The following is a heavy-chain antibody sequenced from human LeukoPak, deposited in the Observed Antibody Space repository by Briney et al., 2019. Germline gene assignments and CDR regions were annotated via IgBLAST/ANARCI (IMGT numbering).Heavy chain of an antibody. CDR3: ARLITMVRGSRFDP. D-gene: IGHD3-10*01. V-gene: IGHV3-53*01. Sequence: GGSLRLSCAASGFTVSSNYMSWVRQAPGKGLEWVSVIYSGGSTYYADSVKGRFTISRDNSKNTLYLQMNSLRAEDTAVYYCARLITMVRGSRFDPWGQGTLVTVSS. CDR1: GFTVSSNY. J-gene: IGHJ5*02. CDR2: IYSGGST.